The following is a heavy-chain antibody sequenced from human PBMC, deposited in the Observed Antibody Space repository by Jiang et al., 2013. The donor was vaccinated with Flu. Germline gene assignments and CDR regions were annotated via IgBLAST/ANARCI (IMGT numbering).Heavy chain of an antibody. V-gene: IGHV5-51*01. D-gene: IGHD2-2*02. CDR3: ARGRIVVVPAAIRGGWFDP. J-gene: IGHJ5*02. Sequence: GWVRQMPGKGLEWMGIIYPGDSDTRYSPSFQGQVTISADKSISTAYLQWSSLKASDTAMYYCARGRIVVVPAAIRGGWFDPWGQGTLVTVSS. CDR2: IYPGDSDT.